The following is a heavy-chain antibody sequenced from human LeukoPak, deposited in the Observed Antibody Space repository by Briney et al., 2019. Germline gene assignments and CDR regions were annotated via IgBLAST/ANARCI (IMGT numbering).Heavy chain of an antibody. D-gene: IGHD3-10*01. CDR2: ISERSGST. V-gene: IGHV3-23*01. Sequence: GGSLRLSCAASGFTFSTNSMNWVRQAPGKGLEWVSYISERSGSTTYADSVKGRFTISRDTSLNTLYLQMNNLRGEDTAVYFCAKRGVVIRGILVIGYHQEAYHYDFWGQGVLVTVSS. CDR1: GFTFSTNS. CDR3: AKRGVVIRGILVIGYHQEAYHYDF. J-gene: IGHJ4*02.